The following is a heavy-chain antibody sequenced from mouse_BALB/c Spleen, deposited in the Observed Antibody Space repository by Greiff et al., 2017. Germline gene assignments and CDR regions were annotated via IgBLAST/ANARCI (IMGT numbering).Heavy chain of an antibody. CDR1: GYSITSGYY. V-gene: IGHV3-6*02. J-gene: IGHJ3*01. CDR3: ARSYGSSPRFAY. CDR2: ISYDGSN. Sequence: EVQLQQSGPGLVKPSQSLSLTCSVTGYSITSGYYWNWIRQFPGNKLEWMGYISYDGSNNYNPSLKNRISITRDTSKNQFFLKLNSVTTEDTATYYCARSYGSSPRFAYWGQGTLVTVSA. D-gene: IGHD1-1*01.